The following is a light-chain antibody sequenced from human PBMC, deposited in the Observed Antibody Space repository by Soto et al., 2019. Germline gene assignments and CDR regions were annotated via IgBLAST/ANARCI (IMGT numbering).Light chain of an antibody. CDR2: KTS. CDR1: QSFSTW. J-gene: IGKJ2*01. V-gene: IGKV1-5*03. Sequence: DVQMTQSPSTLSASVGDRVTITCRASQSFSTWLAWYQQKPGKAPKLLIYKTSNLESGVPSRFSGSGSGTEFTLTISSLQPEDFAPYYCQQYNSYPYTFGHGTKLEMK. CDR3: QQYNSYPYT.